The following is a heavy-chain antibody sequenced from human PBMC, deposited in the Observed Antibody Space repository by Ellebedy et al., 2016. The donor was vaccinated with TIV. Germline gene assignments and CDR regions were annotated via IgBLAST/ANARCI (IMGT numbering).Heavy chain of an antibody. V-gene: IGHV3-23*01. CDR2: MSGSGGRI. CDR1: GFTFSSYA. D-gene: IGHD1/OR15-1a*01. CDR3: ARENWYNDY. J-gene: IGHJ4*02. Sequence: PGGSLRLSCAASGFTFSSYAMSWVRQAPGKGLEWVSTMSGSGGRIYHADSVKGRFTISRDNAKNSVYLQMNSLRAEDTAVYYCARENWYNDYWGQGTLVTVSS.